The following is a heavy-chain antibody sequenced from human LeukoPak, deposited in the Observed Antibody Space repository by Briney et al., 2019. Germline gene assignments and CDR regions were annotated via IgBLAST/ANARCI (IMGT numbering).Heavy chain of an antibody. J-gene: IGHJ4*02. CDR1: GFTFNTYA. D-gene: IGHD2-2*01. Sequence: GTSLRLSCAASGFTFNTYAMTWVRQAPGKGLEWVSGISGSGGSTYYADSVKGRFTISRDNSKNTLYLQMNSLRAEDTAVYYCANRGKYCSSTSCLGSAQVDYWGQGTLVTVSS. CDR2: ISGSGGST. CDR3: ANRGKYCSSTSCLGSAQVDY. V-gene: IGHV3-23*01.